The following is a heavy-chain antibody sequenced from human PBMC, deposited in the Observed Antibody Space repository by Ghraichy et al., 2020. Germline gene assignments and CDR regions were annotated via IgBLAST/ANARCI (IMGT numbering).Heavy chain of an antibody. CDR3: AKAYHGPTRTRQLAPFDY. D-gene: IGHD6-13*01. Sequence: GGSLRLSCAASGFTFSSYAMSWVRQAPGKGLEWVSAISGSGGSTYYADSVKGRFTISRDNSKNTLYLQMNSLRAEDTAVYYCAKAYHGPTRTRQLAPFDYWGQGTLVTVSS. V-gene: IGHV3-23*01. J-gene: IGHJ4*02. CDR2: ISGSGGST. CDR1: GFTFSSYA.